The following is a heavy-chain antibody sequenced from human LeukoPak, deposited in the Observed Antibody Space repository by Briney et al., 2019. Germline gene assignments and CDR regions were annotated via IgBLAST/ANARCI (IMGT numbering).Heavy chain of an antibody. Sequence: SETLSLTCTVSGGSLNNNSYSWGWIRQPPGMGVERIGSFCYPGSTYYTAPPNSRVTISVDTSKNQFSLRLNSVTAADTAIYYCTSSTWYVYYYDYMDVWGKGTTVTVSS. CDR2: FCYPGST. CDR1: GGSLNNNSYS. J-gene: IGHJ6*03. D-gene: IGHD6-13*01. CDR3: TSSTWYVYYYDYMDV. V-gene: IGHV4-39*07.